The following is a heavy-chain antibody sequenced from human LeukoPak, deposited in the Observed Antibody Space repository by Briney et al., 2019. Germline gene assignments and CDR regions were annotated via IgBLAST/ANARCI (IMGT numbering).Heavy chain of an antibody. CDR1: GFTFSRYW. CDR3: ARDYHGSIDY. V-gene: IGHV3-74*01. CDR2: TNRDGRDT. D-gene: IGHD3-10*01. J-gene: IGHJ4*02. Sequence: GGSLRLSCAASGFTFSRYWMHWVRQALGKGLMWVSRTNRDGRDTIYADSVRGRFTISRDNAENTLYLRMSSLRADDTAVYYCARDYHGSIDYWGQGTLVAVSS.